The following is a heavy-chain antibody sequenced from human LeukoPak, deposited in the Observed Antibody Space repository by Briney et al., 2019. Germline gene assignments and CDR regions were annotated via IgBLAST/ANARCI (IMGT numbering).Heavy chain of an antibody. J-gene: IGHJ5*02. CDR3: ARDFRLMGDFWSGYSNWFDP. D-gene: IGHD3-3*01. V-gene: IGHV3-48*02. Sequence: GGSLRLSCAASGFTFSSYSMNWVRQAPGKGLEGVSYISSSSSTIYYADSVKGRFTISRDNAKNSLYLQMNGLRDEDTAVYYCARDFRLMGDFWSGYSNWFDPWGQGTLVTVSS. CDR1: GFTFSSYS. CDR2: ISSSSSTI.